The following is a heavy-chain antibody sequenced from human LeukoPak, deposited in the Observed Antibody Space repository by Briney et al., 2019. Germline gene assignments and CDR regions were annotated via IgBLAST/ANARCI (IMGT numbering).Heavy chain of an antibody. CDR2: ISGSAGTA. D-gene: IGHD3-10*01. CDR1: GFTVSSNY. V-gene: IGHV3-23*01. Sequence: PGGSLRLSCAASGFTVSSNYMSWVRQAPGKGLEWVSAISGSAGTAYYADSVKGRFTISRDNSKNTLYLQMNSLRAEDTAVYYCAKGGYYGSGSYDLSWGHGTLVTVSS. J-gene: IGHJ4*01. CDR3: AKGGYYGSGSYDLS.